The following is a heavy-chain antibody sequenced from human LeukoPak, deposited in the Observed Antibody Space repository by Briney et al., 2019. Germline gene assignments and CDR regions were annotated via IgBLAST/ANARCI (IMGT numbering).Heavy chain of an antibody. D-gene: IGHD3-22*01. CDR1: GFTFSNYN. CDR2: ISASGGST. CDR3: AKRDSSDYYPYYFDH. J-gene: IGHJ4*02. Sequence: PGGSLRLSCAASGFTFSNYNMAWVRQAPGKGLEWVSAISASGGSTYYADSMKGRFTIPRDNSKNTLYLQMNSLRVEDTAVYYCAKRDSSDYYPYYFDHWGQGTLVTVSS. V-gene: IGHV3-23*01.